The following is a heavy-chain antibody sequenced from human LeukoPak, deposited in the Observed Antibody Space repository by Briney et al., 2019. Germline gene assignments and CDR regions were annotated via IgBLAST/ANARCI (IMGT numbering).Heavy chain of an antibody. J-gene: IGHJ6*03. CDR2: INHRGST. Sequence: SETLSLTRAVYGGSFSGYYWSGIRQPPGKGLEWMGEINHRGSTNYNPSLKSRVAISVDTSKNQFSLKLSSVTAADTAVYYCARRRKNYYYYYMDVWGKGTTVTVSS. CDR3: ARRRKNYYYYYMDV. V-gene: IGHV4-34*01. CDR1: GGSFSGYY.